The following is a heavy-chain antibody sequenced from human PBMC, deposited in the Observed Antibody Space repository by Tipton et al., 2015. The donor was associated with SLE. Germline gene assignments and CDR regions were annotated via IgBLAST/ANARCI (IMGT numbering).Heavy chain of an antibody. Sequence: TLSLTCTVSGGSISSSSYYWGWIRQPPGKGLEWIGYIYYSGSTNYNPSLKSRVTISVDMSKNQYSLKLSSVTAADTAVYYCARGAVVVPAGAFDIWGQGTMVTVSS. D-gene: IGHD2-2*01. CDR2: IYYSGST. V-gene: IGHV4-61*05. CDR3: ARGAVVVPAGAFDI. CDR1: GGSISSSSYY. J-gene: IGHJ3*02.